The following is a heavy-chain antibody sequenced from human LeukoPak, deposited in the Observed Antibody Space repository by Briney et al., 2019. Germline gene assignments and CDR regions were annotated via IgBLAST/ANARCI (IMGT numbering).Heavy chain of an antibody. CDR2: IYYSGST. Sequence: SETLSLTCTVSGDSVSSYYWSWLRQPPAKGLEWIGFIYYSGSTNYHPSLKSRVTIAVDTSKNQFSLKLSSVTAADTAVYYCARQGYCSGASCFSQGGIDYWGQGTLVTVSS. CDR1: GDSVSSYY. CDR3: ARQGYCSGASCFSQGGIDY. V-gene: IGHV4-59*08. D-gene: IGHD2-15*01. J-gene: IGHJ4*02.